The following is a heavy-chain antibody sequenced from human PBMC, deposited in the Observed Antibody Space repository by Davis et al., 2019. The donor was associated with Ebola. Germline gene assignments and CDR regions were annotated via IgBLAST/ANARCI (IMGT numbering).Heavy chain of an antibody. CDR2: ISSSGSTI. CDR1: GFTFSSYE. CDR3: ARAPAASDYYYYGMDV. J-gene: IGHJ6*02. Sequence: GESLKISCAASGFTFSSYEMNWVRQAPGKGLEWVSYISSSGSTIYYADSVKGRFTISRDNAKNSLYLQMNSLRAEDTAVYYCARAPAASDYYYYGMDVWGQGTTVTVSS. D-gene: IGHD2-2*01. V-gene: IGHV3-48*03.